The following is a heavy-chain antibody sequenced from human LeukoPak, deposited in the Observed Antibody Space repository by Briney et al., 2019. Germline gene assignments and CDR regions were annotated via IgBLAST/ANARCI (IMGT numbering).Heavy chain of an antibody. CDR3: ARRELLSTPDAFDI. CDR1: GGAISSYY. CDR2: IYYSGST. J-gene: IGHJ3*02. Sequence: SSETLSLTCTVSGGAISSYYWGWIRQPPGKGLEWIGSIYYSGSTYYNPPLKSRVTISVDTSKNQFSLKVSSVTAADTAVYYCARRELLSTPDAFDIWGQGTMVTVSS. V-gene: IGHV4-39*01. D-gene: IGHD3-10*01.